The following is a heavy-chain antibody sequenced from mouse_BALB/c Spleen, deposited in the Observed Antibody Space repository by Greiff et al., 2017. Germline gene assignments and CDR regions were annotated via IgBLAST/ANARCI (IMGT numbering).Heavy chain of an antibody. CDR3: ARWDYYGSSYFAY. Sequence: VQLQQSGPGLVKPSQSLSLTCTVTGYSITSDYAWNWIRQFPGNKLEWMGYISYSGSTSYNPSLKSRISITRDTSKNQFFLQLNSVTTEDTATYYWARWDYYGSSYFAYWGQGTLVTVSA. D-gene: IGHD1-1*01. CDR1: GYSITSDYA. J-gene: IGHJ3*01. CDR2: ISYSGST. V-gene: IGHV3-2*02.